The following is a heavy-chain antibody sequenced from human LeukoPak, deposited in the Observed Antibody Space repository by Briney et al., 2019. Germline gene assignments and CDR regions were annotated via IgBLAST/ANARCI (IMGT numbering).Heavy chain of an antibody. D-gene: IGHD6-19*01. J-gene: IGHJ5*02. CDR2: IYTSGST. Sequence: SETLSLTCTVSGGSISSGSYYWTWIRQPAGKGLEWIGRIYTSGSTDYNPSLKSRVTLSLDTSKSQFSLRLSSVTAADTAVYYCARHRSGSSWFAPWGQGTLVTVSS. V-gene: IGHV4-61*02. CDR1: GGSISSGSYY. CDR3: ARHRSGSSWFAP.